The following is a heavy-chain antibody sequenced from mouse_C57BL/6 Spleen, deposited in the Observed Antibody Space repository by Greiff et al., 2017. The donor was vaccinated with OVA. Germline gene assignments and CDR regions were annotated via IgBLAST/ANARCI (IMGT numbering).Heavy chain of an antibody. J-gene: IGHJ2*01. Sequence: QVHVKQPGAELVKPGASVKMSCKASGYTFTSYWITWVKQRPGQGLEWIGDIYPGSGSTNYNEKFKSKATLTVDTSSSTAFMQLSSLTSEDSAVYYCARSGITTVVATPFDYWGQGTTLTVSS. CDR2: IYPGSGST. V-gene: IGHV1-55*01. CDR1: GYTFTSYW. CDR3: ARSGITTVVATPFDY. D-gene: IGHD1-1*01.